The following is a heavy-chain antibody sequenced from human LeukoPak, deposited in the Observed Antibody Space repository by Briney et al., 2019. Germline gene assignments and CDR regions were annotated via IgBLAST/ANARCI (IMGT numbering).Heavy chain of an antibody. J-gene: IGHJ4*02. V-gene: IGHV4-34*01. CDR3: AARYDYIWGSYRYGFDY. CDR1: GGSFSGYY. CDR2: INHSGST. D-gene: IGHD3-16*02. Sequence: PSETLSLTCAVYGGSFSGYYWSWIRQPPGKGLEWIGEINHSGSTNYNPSLKSRVTISVDTSKNQFSLKVSSVTAADTAVYYCAARYDYIWGSYRYGFDYWGQGTLVTVSS.